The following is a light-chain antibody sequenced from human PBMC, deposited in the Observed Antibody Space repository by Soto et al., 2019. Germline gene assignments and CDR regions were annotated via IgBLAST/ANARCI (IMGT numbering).Light chain of an antibody. CDR2: AVS. CDR1: SSDVGGYNY. CDR3: CSYTNNNTLV. V-gene: IGLV2-14*01. Sequence: QSALTQPASVSGSPGQSIAISCTGTSSDVGGYNYVSWYQQHPGKAPIVLFYAVSNRPSGVSNRFSGSKSDNTASLTISGLQAEDEADYFCCSYTNNNTLVFGTGTKLTVL. J-gene: IGLJ1*01.